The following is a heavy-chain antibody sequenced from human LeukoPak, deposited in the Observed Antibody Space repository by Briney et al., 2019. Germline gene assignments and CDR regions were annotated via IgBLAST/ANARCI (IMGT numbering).Heavy chain of an antibody. CDR3: ARGHPHYDFWSGYPPGWYFDL. V-gene: IGHV4-34*01. D-gene: IGHD3-3*01. J-gene: IGHJ2*01. CDR2: INHSGST. CDR1: GFTFSNSW. Sequence: GSLRLSCAASGFTFSNSWMSWIRQPPGKGLEWIGEINHSGSTNYNPSLKSRVTISVDTSKNQFSLKLSSVTAADTAVYYCARGHPHYDFWSGYPPGWYFDLWGRGTLVTVSS.